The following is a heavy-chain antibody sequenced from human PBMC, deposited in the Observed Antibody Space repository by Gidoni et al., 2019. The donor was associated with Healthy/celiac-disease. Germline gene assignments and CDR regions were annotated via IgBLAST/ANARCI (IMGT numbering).Heavy chain of an antibody. D-gene: IGHD3-10*01. CDR2: ST. J-gene: IGHJ4*02. V-gene: IGHV4-39*01. CDR3: ASQGFMVRGVIGY. Sequence: STYYNPSLKSRVTISVDTSKNQFSLKLSSVTAADTAVYYCASQGFMVRGVIGYWGQGTLVTVSS.